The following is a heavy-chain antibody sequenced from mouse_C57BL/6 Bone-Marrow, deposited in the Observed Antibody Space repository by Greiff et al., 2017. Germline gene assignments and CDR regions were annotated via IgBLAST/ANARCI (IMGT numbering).Heavy chain of an antibody. CDR2: IDPENGDT. Sequence: SGAELVRPGASVKLSCTASGFNIKDDYMHWVKQRPEQGLEWIGWIDPENGDTEYASKFQGKATITADTSSNTAYLQLSSLTSEDTAVYYCTYGYDVRFAYWGQGTLVTVSA. D-gene: IGHD2-2*01. J-gene: IGHJ3*01. CDR1: GFNIKDDY. V-gene: IGHV14-4*01. CDR3: TYGYDVRFAY.